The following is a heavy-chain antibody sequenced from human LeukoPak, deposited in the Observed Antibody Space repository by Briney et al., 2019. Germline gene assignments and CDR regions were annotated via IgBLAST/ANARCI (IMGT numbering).Heavy chain of an antibody. V-gene: IGHV4-38-2*01. D-gene: IGHD3-22*01. CDR1: GFSVSSYW. CDR3: ARRAYYYDSSGYGYYFDY. Sequence: PGGSLRLSCGVSGFSVSSYWMSWVRQAPGKGLEWIGSIYHSGSTYYNPSLKSRVTISVDTSKNQFSLKLSSVTAADTAVYYCARRAYYYDSSGYGYYFDYWGQGTLVTVSS. CDR2: IYHSGST. J-gene: IGHJ4*02.